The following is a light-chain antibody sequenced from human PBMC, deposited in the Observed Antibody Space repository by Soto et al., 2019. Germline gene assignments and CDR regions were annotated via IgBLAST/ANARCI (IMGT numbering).Light chain of an antibody. V-gene: IGKV1-12*01. CDR1: QGISNY. J-gene: IGKJ4*01. CDR3: QQADSFPLT. CDR2: TAS. Sequence: DIQMTQSPSSVSASVGDRVTITCRASQGISNYLAWYQHKPGKAPNLLIYTASILHSGVPSRFSGSGSGTDFTLTISNLQPEDFATYYCQQADSFPLTLGGGAKVEIK.